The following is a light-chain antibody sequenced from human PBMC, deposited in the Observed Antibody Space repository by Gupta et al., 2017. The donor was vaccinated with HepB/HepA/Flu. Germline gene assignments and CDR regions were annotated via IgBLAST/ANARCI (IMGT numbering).Light chain of an antibody. V-gene: IGKV1-39*01. CDR2: TAS. Sequence: DIRLPESPSCLSASIRDRVPITCRARQGISSSLNGFPQKAGKAPKVLIYTASSLQSGVSSRFSGSGSGTNFTLTINSVEREDFATYYCQQGYKTPQTFGQGTKVEIK. J-gene: IGKJ2*01. CDR1: QGISSS. CDR3: QQGYKTPQT.